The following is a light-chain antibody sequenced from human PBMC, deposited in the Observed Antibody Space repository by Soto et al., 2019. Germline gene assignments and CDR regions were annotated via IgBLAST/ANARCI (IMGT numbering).Light chain of an antibody. V-gene: IGLV2-18*02. J-gene: IGLJ1*01. CDR2: EVN. CDR1: SSDVGSHRS. CDR3: SSYISSITSHV. Sequence: QSVLTQPPSVSGSPGQSVTISCSGSSSDVGSHRSVSWYKQAPGTSPKLIIFEVNNRPSGVPDRFSESKSVNTASLTISGLQPEDEGDDYCSSYISSITSHVFGTGTKVTVL.